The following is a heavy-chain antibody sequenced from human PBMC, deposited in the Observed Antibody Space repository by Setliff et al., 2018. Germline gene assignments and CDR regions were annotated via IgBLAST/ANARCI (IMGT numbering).Heavy chain of an antibody. D-gene: IGHD1-1*01. J-gene: IGHJ5*02. CDR3: ARDVWGAGTGWFDP. CDR2: IYTGGST. CDR1: GVSVSRHY. V-gene: IGHV4-4*08. Sequence: SETLSLTCIVSGVSVSRHYWSRIRQPPGKTLEWIGYIYTGGSTTYNPSLKSRVTLSLDTSKNHLSLNLTSVTAADTAVYYCARDVWGAGTGWFDPWGLGILVTSPQ.